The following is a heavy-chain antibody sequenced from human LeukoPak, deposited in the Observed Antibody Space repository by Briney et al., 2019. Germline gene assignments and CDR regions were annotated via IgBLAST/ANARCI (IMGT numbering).Heavy chain of an antibody. Sequence: GGSLRLSGAASGFTFTIYTMNWVRQAPGRGLEWASSISSTGNNIYYADSVKGRFTISRDSAKVSLYLEMNSLRAEDTAVYYCARGLRRGDYWGQGTLVTVSS. V-gene: IGHV3-21*01. CDR3: ARGLRRGDY. CDR1: GFTFTIYT. J-gene: IGHJ4*02. CDR2: ISSTGNNI. D-gene: IGHD4-17*01.